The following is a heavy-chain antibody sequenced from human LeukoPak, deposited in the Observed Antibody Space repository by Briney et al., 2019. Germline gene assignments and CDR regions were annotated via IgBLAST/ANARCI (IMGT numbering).Heavy chain of an antibody. J-gene: IGHJ4*02. Sequence: PSETLSLTCTVSGDSISSSSYYWGWIRQPPGKGLEWIGSIYYSGHTYYNPSLKSRVTISVDTSKNQFSLKLSSVTAADTAVYYCARHVSGYCSGGSCPSDYWGQGTLVTVSS. CDR1: GDSISSSSYY. CDR2: IYYSGHT. CDR3: ARHVSGYCSGGSCPSDY. V-gene: IGHV4-39*01. D-gene: IGHD2-15*01.